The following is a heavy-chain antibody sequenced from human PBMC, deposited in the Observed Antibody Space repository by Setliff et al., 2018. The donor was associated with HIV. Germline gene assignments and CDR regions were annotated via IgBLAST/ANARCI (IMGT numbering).Heavy chain of an antibody. Sequence: PSETLSLTCAVYGGSFSGHYWNWFRQPPGKGLEWIGEINHSGSTNYNPSLKSRVTISVDTSKNQLSLKLSSVTAADTAVYYCAHYYYDTSGQPFDYWGQGTLVTVSS. CDR3: AHYYYDTSGQPFDY. V-gene: IGHV4-34*01. CDR2: INHSGST. J-gene: IGHJ4*02. CDR1: GGSFSGHY. D-gene: IGHD3-22*01.